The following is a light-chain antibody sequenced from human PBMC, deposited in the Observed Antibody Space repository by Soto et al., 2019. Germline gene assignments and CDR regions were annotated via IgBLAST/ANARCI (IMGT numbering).Light chain of an antibody. Sequence: AIRMTQSPSSLSSSTGDRVTITFLASQGISSYLAWYQQKPGKAPKLLIYAASTLQSGVPSRFSGSGSGTDFTLTISCLQSEDFATYYCQQYYSYPRTFGQGTRLEIK. CDR3: QQYYSYPRT. V-gene: IGKV1-8*01. CDR2: AAS. J-gene: IGKJ5*01. CDR1: QGISSY.